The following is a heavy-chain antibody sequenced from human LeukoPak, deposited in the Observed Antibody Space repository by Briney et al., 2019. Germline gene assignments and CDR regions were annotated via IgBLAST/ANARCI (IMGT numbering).Heavy chain of an antibody. J-gene: IGHJ4*02. D-gene: IGHD3-22*01. CDR1: GYTFTSYG. CDR2: ISAYNGNT. CDR3: ARVESGIYDSRCYVDY. V-gene: IGHV1-18*01. Sequence: ASVKVSCKASGYTFTSYGISWVRQAPGQGLEWMGWISAYNGNTNYAQKLQGRVTMTTDTSTSTAYMELRSLRSDDTAVYYCARVESGIYDSRCYVDYWGQGTLVTVSS.